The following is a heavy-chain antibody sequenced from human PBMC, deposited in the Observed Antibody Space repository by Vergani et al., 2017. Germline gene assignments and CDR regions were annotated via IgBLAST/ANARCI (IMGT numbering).Heavy chain of an antibody. CDR2: IIPILGIA. V-gene: IGHV1-69*02. J-gene: IGHJ5*02. D-gene: IGHD2-15*01. Sequence: QVQLVQSGAEVKKPGSSVKVSCKASGGTFSSYTISWVRQAPGQGLEWMGRIIPILGIANYAQKFQGRVTITADKSTSTAYMELSSLRSEDTAVYYCASERADIVVVAVQKGWFDPWGQGTLVTVSS. CDR1: GGTFSSYT. CDR3: ASERADIVVVAVQKGWFDP.